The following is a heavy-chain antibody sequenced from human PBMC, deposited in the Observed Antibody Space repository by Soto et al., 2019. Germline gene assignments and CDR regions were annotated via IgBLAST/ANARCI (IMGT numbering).Heavy chain of an antibody. Sequence: VGSLRHSCTASGFTCISHAMGWLRQATGTGPEWVAFVDGSGGDTSYADSVKGRFTISRDNSDNSLFLHMNSLRAEDTGRYFCAKEIFAAAYAATSAFDLWGQGTLVTVSS. V-gene: IGHV3-23*01. CDR2: VDGSGGDT. CDR1: GFTCISHA. D-gene: IGHD2-8*01. CDR3: AKEIFAAAYAATSAFDL. J-gene: IGHJ4*02.